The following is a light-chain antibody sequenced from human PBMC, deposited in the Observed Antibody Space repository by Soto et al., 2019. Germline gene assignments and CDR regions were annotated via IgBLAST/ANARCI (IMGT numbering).Light chain of an antibody. CDR3: QQFDTYPLT. Sequence: AIQLTQSPSSLSASVGDGVTITCRASQGVSSAFAWYQQKPGKVPKLLIYDASSLQSGVPSRFSGSQSGTDFTLTISSLQPEDFATYYCQQFDTYPLTFGQGTRLEI. CDR1: QGVSSA. CDR2: DAS. V-gene: IGKV1-13*02. J-gene: IGKJ5*01.